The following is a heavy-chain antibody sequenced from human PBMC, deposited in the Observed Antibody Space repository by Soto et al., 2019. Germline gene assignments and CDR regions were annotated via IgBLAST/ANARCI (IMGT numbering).Heavy chain of an antibody. D-gene: IGHD2-15*01. J-gene: IGHJ6*02. V-gene: IGHV1-18*04. CDR3: ARAGAVVDYYGMDV. Sequence: GASVKVSRKASGYTFTSYGISWVRQAPGQGLEWMGWISAYNGNTNYAQKLQGRVTMTTDTSTSTAYMELRSLRSDDTAVYYCARAGAVVDYYGMDVWGQGTTVTVSS. CDR1: GYTFTSYG. CDR2: ISAYNGNT.